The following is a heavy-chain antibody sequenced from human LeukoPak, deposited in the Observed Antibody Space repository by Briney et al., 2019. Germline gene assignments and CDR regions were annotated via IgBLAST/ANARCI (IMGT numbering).Heavy chain of an antibody. J-gene: IGHJ4*02. CDR2: IYYSGST. Sequence: SETLSLTCTVSGGSISSGGYYWSWIRQHPGKGLEWIGYIYYSGSTYYNPSLKSRVTISVDMSKNQFSLKLSSVTAADTAVYYCASVGSGSYYYYFDYWGQGTLVTVSS. CDR3: ASVGSGSYYYYFDY. V-gene: IGHV4-31*03. CDR1: GGSISSGGYY. D-gene: IGHD3-10*01.